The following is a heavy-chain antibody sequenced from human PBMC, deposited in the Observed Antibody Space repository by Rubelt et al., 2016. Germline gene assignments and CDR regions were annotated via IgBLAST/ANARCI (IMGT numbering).Heavy chain of an antibody. J-gene: IGHJ6*02. CDR2: INHSGST. CDR1: GGSFSGYY. CDR3: VIGYSYGYLGRYYYYGMDV. V-gene: IGHV4-34*01. D-gene: IGHD5-18*01. Sequence: QVQLQQWGAGLLKPSETLSLTCAVYGGSFSGYYWSWIRQPPGKGLEWIGEINHSGSTNYNPSLTVVFTLSVVPSKNQCSLKLSSVTAADTAVYYCVIGYSYGYLGRYYYYGMDVWGQGTTVTVSS.